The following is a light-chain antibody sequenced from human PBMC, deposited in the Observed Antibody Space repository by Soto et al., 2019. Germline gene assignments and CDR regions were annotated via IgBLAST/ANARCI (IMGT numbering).Light chain of an antibody. J-gene: IGKJ1*01. CDR1: QSISNH. V-gene: IGKV1-39*01. CDR3: QQTYSTPPP. Sequence: DIQMTQSPSSLSASVEDRVIITCRASQSISNHLNWYQQKPGKAPKLLIFAASSLQSGVPSRFSGSRSAPDFTLTIMSLQAAASETYYCQQTYSTPPPFGHGTKVKV. CDR2: AAS.